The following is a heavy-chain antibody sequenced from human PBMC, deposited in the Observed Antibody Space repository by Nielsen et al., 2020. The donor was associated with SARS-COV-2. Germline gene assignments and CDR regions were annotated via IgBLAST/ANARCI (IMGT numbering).Heavy chain of an antibody. CDR3: ARDGEIMITFGGLMDV. Sequence: GGSLRLSCAASGFTFSSYSMNWVRQAPGKGLEWVSSISSSSSYIYYADSVKGRFTISRDNAKISLYLQMNSLRAEDTAVYYCARDGEIMITFGGLMDVWGKGTTVTVSS. D-gene: IGHD3-16*01. CDR1: GFTFSSYS. CDR2: ISSSSSYI. J-gene: IGHJ6*03. V-gene: IGHV3-21*01.